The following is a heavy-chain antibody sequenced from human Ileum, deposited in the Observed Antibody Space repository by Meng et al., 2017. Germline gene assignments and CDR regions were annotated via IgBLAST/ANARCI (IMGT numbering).Heavy chain of an antibody. V-gene: IGHV4-61*01. Sequence: GQMQGAGHGLVRPSETLSLTCNVSGGSVSSASYYWSWIRQPPGKGLEWIGLIHYSGSRNYNPSLKSRVTMSVDTSKNQVSLRLTSVTAADTAVYYCARFYGSGTFEVHDYWGQGTLVTVSS. J-gene: IGHJ4*02. CDR1: GGSVSSASYY. CDR2: IHYSGSR. CDR3: ARFYGSGTFEVHDY. D-gene: IGHD3-10*01.